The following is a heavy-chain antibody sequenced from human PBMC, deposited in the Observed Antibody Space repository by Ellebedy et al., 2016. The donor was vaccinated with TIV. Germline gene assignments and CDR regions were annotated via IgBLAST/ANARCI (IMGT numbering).Heavy chain of an antibody. Sequence: ASVKVSXXVSGYTFTRYGMSWVRQAPGQGLEWMGWIAVYNGYTKYAQKFQDRDVMTTETATSTVYMELRSLRSDDTAVYYCARSRLGGGHWYFDFWGRGTLVTVSS. V-gene: IGHV1-18*01. CDR1: GYTFTRYG. CDR3: ARSRLGGGHWYFDF. D-gene: IGHD3-10*01. CDR2: IAVYNGYT. J-gene: IGHJ2*01.